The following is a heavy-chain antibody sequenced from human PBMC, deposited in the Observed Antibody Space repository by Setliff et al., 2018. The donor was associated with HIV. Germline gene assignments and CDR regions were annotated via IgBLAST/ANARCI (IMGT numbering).Heavy chain of an antibody. CDR3: ARVGGSGSHDY. D-gene: IGHD6-19*01. CDR1: GDSISSYY. V-gene: IGHV4-34*01. CDR2: INHRGST. Sequence: KPSETLSLTCTVSGDSISSYYWTWIRQSPGKGLEWIGEINHRGSTNYNPSLKSRLTMSVDMTKNQFSLKLSSVTAADTAVYYCARVGGSGSHDYWGQGTLVTVSS. J-gene: IGHJ4*02.